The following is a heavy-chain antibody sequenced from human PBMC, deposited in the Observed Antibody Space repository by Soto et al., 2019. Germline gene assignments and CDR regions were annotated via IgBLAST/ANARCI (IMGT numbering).Heavy chain of an antibody. D-gene: IGHD3-9*01. Sequence: QVQLVQSGAEVKKPGASVKVSCKASGYTFTSYYMHWVRQAPGQGLEWMGIINPSGGSTSYAQKLQGGVTMTGDTSTSTVYMELSSLRSEDTAVYYCARPYYDILTGYYFPFDYWGQGTLVTVSS. V-gene: IGHV1-46*03. J-gene: IGHJ4*02. CDR3: ARPYYDILTGYYFPFDY. CDR1: GYTFTSYY. CDR2: INPSGGST.